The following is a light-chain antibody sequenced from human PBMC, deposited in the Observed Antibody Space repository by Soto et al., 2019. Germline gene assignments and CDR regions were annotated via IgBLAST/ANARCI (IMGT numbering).Light chain of an antibody. J-gene: IGKJ1*01. Sequence: DIVMTQSPLSLPVTPGEPASISCRSSQSLLHSNGYNYLDWYLQKPGQSPQLLIYLGSNRASGVPDRVSGSGSGTDFTLKISRVEAEDGGVYYCMQALQTPPTFGKGTKVEIK. CDR3: MQALQTPPT. CDR1: QSLLHSNGYNY. CDR2: LGS. V-gene: IGKV2-28*01.